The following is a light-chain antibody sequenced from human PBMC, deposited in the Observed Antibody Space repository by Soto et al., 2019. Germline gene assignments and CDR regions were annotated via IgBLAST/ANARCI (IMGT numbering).Light chain of an antibody. CDR3: QQYNNWPT. CDR2: GAS. CDR1: QSVSSN. V-gene: IGKV3-15*01. J-gene: IGKJ3*01. Sequence: EIVMTQSPATLSVSPGERATLSCRASQSVSSNLAWYQQKPGQAPRLLIYGASTRATGIPARFSGSGSGTEFTLPISRLQSEDFAVYYCQQYNNWPTFGPGTKVDIK.